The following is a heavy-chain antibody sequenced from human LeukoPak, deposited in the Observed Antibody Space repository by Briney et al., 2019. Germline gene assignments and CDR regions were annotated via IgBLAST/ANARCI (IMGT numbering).Heavy chain of an antibody. CDR1: GFTFSSYS. V-gene: IGHV3-21*01. J-gene: IGHJ4*02. CDR2: ISSSSSYI. D-gene: IGHD5-18*01. CDR3: AKSARAYKFEYYFDY. Sequence: PGGSLRLSCAASGFTFSSYSMNWVRQAPGKGLEWVSSISSSSSYIYYADSVKGRFTISRDNAKNTLYLQMNSLRAEDTAVYYCAKSARAYKFEYYFDYWGQGTLVTGSS.